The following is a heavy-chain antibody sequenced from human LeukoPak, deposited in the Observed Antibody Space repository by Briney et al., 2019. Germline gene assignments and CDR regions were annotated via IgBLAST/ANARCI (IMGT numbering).Heavy chain of an antibody. CDR3: ATYMVRGGDPRY. CDR2: IKTKSDRGTT. CDR1: GFTFTNAW. D-gene: IGHD3-10*01. J-gene: IGHJ4*02. Sequence: AGGTLSLSCAASGFTFTNAWMTWVRQAPGKRLDWVARIKTKSDRGTTDYAAAVKGRFTISRDDSKNTLSLRMNSLKTEDTAVYYCATYMVRGGDPRYWGQGTLVTVSS. V-gene: IGHV3-15*01.